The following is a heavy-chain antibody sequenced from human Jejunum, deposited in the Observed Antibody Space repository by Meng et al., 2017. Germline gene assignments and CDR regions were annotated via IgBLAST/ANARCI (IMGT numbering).Heavy chain of an antibody. CDR1: GGTLSSHA. CDR3: AREIGGYSYGYVDY. CDR2: INPIFGTA. J-gene: IGHJ4*02. D-gene: IGHD5-18*01. V-gene: IGHV1-69*01. Sequence: QVQLVQSGAGVKKPGSSVKVSCKASGGTLSSHAISWVRQAPGQGLEWMGEINPIFGTANYAQKFQGRVSITADESTSTAYMELSSLRSEDTAVYYCAREIGGYSYGYVDYWGQGTLVTASS.